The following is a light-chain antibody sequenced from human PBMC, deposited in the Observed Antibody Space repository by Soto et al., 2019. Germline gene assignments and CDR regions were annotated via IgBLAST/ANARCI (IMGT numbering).Light chain of an antibody. Sequence: QSALTQPASVSGSPGQSITISCTGTSSDVGGYNYVSWYQQHPGKAPKLMTHDVSNRPSGVSNRFSGSKSGNTASLTISGLQAEDEADYYCNSYTSSSTYVFGTGTQLTVL. V-gene: IGLV2-14*01. CDR2: DVS. CDR3: NSYTSSSTYV. CDR1: SSDVGGYNY. J-gene: IGLJ1*01.